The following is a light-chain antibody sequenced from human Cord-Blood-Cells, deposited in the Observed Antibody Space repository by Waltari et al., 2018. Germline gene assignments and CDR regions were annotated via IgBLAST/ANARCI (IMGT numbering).Light chain of an antibody. CDR3: QQSYSTPWT. CDR1: QSISSY. J-gene: IGKJ1*01. CDR2: AAS. V-gene: IGKV1-39*01. Sequence: DIQMTQSPSSLSASVGDRVTITCRASQSISSYLNWYQQKPGKAPKLLIYAASSLQSGVPSRCSASGSVTDFTLTISSLQPEDFATYYCQQSYSTPWTFGQGTKVEIK.